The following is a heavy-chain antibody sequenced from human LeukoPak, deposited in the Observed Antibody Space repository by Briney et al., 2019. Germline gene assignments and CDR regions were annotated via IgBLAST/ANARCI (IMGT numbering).Heavy chain of an antibody. D-gene: IGHD6-13*01. V-gene: IGHV1-2*02. CDR3: ATPRRLAALDENYSYYMAV. CDR2: INPNSGGT. J-gene: IGHJ6*03. CDR1: GYTFTGYY. Sequence: ASVKVSCKASGYTFTGYYMHWVRQAPGQGLEWMGWINPNSGGTNYAQKFQGRVTMIRDTSISTAYMELSRLRSDDTAVYYCATPRRLAALDENYSYYMAVWGRGTTVTVPS.